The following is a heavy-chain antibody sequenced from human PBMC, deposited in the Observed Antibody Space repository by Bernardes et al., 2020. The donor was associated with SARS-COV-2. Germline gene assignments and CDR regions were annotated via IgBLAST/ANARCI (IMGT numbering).Heavy chain of an antibody. J-gene: IGHJ6*02. CDR3: AKDSSGWYIYDYYYGMDV. Sequence: GGSLRLSCAASGFTVSSYAMSWVRQAPGKGLEWVSAISGSGGSTYYADSVKGRFTISRDNSKNTLYLQMNSLRAEDTAVYYCAKDSSGWYIYDYYYGMDVWGQGTTVTVSS. CDR1: GFTVSSYA. D-gene: IGHD6-19*01. V-gene: IGHV3-23*01. CDR2: ISGSGGST.